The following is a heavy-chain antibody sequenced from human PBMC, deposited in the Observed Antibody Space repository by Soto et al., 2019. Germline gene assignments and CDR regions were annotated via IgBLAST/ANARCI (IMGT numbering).Heavy chain of an antibody. Sequence: SGPTRVNTTQTLKLTCSFSVFSLSTSRVGVDWIRQPPGKALEWLAIIYWDDDRRYSPSLKTRLAINKDTSKNQVVLPTTNLDPGDTATYYCAPIMITWGGVIALDAFDMWGQGTMVTVSS. D-gene: IGHD3-16*02. CDR2: IYWDDDR. CDR3: APIMITWGGVIALDAFDM. J-gene: IGHJ3*02. V-gene: IGHV2-5*02. CDR1: VFSLSTSRVG.